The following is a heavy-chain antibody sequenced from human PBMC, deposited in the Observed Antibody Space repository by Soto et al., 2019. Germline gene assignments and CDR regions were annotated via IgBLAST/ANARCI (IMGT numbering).Heavy chain of an antibody. CDR2: IKQGGSEK. CDR3: ARGDYYYYYGMDV. CDR1: GFTFSSYG. V-gene: IGHV3-7*01. Sequence: PGGSLRLSCAASGFTFSSYGMSWVRQAPGKGLEWVANIKQGGSEKYYVDSVKGRFTTARDKAKTSLYLQMNSLRAEDTSVYYCARGDYYYYYGMDVWGQGTTVTVSS. J-gene: IGHJ6*02.